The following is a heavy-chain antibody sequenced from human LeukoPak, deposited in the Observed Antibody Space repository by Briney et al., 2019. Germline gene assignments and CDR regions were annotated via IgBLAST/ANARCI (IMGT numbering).Heavy chain of an antibody. CDR2: IYHSGST. D-gene: IGHD3-9*01. V-gene: IGHV4-38-2*02. CDR1: GYSISSGYY. Sequence: SETLSLTCTVSGYSISSGYYWGWIRQPPGKGLEWIGTIYHSGSTYYNPSLKSRVTISLDTSNNQFSLNLNSVTATDTAVYYCARDPGGYFDPLYYFDHWGQGVRVTVSS. CDR3: ARDPGGYFDPLYYFDH. J-gene: IGHJ4*02.